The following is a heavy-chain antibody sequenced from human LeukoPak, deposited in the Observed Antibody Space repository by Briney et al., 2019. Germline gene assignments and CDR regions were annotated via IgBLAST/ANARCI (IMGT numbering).Heavy chain of an antibody. Sequence: ASVKVSCKASGYTFTGYYMHWVRQAPGQGLEWMGWINPNSGGTNYAQKFQGRVTMTRDTSISTAYTELSRLRSDDTAVYYCARDIVLIGSLDYYYGMDVWGQGTTVTVSS. CDR1: GYTFTGYY. D-gene: IGHD2-8*01. J-gene: IGHJ6*02. CDR3: ARDIVLIGSLDYYYGMDV. V-gene: IGHV1-2*02. CDR2: INPNSGGT.